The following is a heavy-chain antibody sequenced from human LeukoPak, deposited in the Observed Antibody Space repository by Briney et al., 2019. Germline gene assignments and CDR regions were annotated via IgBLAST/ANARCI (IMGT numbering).Heavy chain of an antibody. CDR1: GFTFSSYS. D-gene: IGHD2/OR15-2a*01. V-gene: IGHV3-48*01. CDR3: ASALGNYYYGMDV. J-gene: IGHJ6*02. CDR2: ISSSGSAS. Sequence: PGGSLRLSCAASGFTFSSYSMNWVRQAPGKGLEWVSYISSSGSASFYADSVKGRFTISRDNAKNSLHLQMNSLRAEDTAVYYCASALGNYYYGMDVWGQGTTVTVSS.